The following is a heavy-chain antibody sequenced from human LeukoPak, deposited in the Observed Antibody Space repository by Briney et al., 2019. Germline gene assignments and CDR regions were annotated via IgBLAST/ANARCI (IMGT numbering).Heavy chain of an antibody. V-gene: IGHV4-61*08. J-gene: IGHJ6*03. CDR3: ARGNDIVVVPAFLPRYYYMDV. CDR1: GASISSGDYS. CDR2: IYYSGST. D-gene: IGHD2-2*01. Sequence: SQTLSLTGTVSGASISSGDYSWSWIRQPPGKGLEWIANIYYSGSTNYNPSLKSRVTISVDTSKNQFSLKLSSVTAADTAVYYCARGNDIVVVPAFLPRYYYMDVWGKGTTVTVSS.